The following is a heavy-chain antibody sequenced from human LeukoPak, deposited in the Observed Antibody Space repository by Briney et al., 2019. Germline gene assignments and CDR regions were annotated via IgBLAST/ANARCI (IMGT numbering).Heavy chain of an antibody. J-gene: IGHJ6*04. D-gene: IGHD3-10*02. CDR1: GFIVNTNY. V-gene: IGHV3-53*01. CDR3: AELGITMIGGV. Sequence: GGSLRLSCAASGFIVNTNYMNWVRQAPGRGLEWVPFIYADGNTYYADSVKGRFTISRDNAKNSLYLQMNSLRAEDTAVYYCAELGITMIGGVWGKGTTVTISS. CDR2: IYADGNT.